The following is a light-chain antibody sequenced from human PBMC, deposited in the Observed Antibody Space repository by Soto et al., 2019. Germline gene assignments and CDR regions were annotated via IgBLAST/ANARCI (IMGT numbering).Light chain of an antibody. CDR1: QSVNIY. Sequence: EIVLTQSPATLSSSPGDRATISCRASQSVNIYFAWYQQKPGQAPRLLIFNTSRRATGIPDRFSGSGSGTDFTLIISRLEPEDFAMYYCQQYGHPLHTFGQGTKLDIK. V-gene: IGKV3-20*01. CDR2: NTS. CDR3: QQYGHPLHT. J-gene: IGKJ2*01.